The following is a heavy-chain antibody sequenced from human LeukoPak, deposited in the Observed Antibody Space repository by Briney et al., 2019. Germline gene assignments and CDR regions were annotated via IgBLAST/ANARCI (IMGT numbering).Heavy chain of an antibody. CDR1: GFTFSSHA. Sequence: GKSLRLSCAASGFTFSSHAMNWVRQAPGKGLEWVSYISSGSSMIYYADSVKGRFTISRDSAKNSLYLQMNSLRDEDTAVYYCARDGYNSLDYWGQGTLVTVSS. J-gene: IGHJ4*02. CDR2: ISSGSSMI. V-gene: IGHV3-48*02. D-gene: IGHD5-24*01. CDR3: ARDGYNSLDY.